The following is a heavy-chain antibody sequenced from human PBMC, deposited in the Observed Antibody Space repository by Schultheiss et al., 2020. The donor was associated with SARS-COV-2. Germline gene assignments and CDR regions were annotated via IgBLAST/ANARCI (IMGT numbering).Heavy chain of an antibody. V-gene: IGHV3-9*01. CDR1: GFTFDDYA. CDR2: ISWNSGSI. CDR3: ARAHSPLAPFY. Sequence: SLKISCAASGFTFDDYAMHWVRQAPGKGLEWVSGISWNSGSIGYADSVKGRFTISRDNARNSVFLQMNGLRGEDTAVYYCARAHSPLAPFYWGQGTLVTVSS. J-gene: IGHJ4*02. D-gene: IGHD3-3*02.